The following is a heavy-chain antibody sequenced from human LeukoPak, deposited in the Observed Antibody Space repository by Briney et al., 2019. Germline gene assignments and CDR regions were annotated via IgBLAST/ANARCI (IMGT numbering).Heavy chain of an antibody. V-gene: IGHV3-74*01. J-gene: IGHJ5*02. Sequence: GGSLRLSCAASGFTFSDYYMSWIRQAPGKGLVWVARIHGDGDNISYADSVRGRFTISRDNAKDTLYLHMNSLRPEDTAVYYCARAQVGAPTDLWGQGTLVTVSS. D-gene: IGHD1-26*01. CDR1: GFTFSDYY. CDR3: ARAQVGAPTDL. CDR2: IHGDGDNI.